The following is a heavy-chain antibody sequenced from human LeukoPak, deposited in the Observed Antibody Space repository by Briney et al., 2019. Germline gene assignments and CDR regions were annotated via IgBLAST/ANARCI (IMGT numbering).Heavy chain of an antibody. V-gene: IGHV4-38-2*01. CDR3: VRFRGGVGWES. J-gene: IGHJ5*02. CDR1: GYSISSGYA. Sequence: NPSETLSLTCGVSGYSISSGYAWAWLRQPPGKGLEWMGSITHTGITYYNPSLESRLTLLRDTSKNQFSLNLRFVTAADTAIYYCVRFRGGVGWESWVQGTLVTVSS. D-gene: IGHD5-24*01. CDR2: ITHTGIT.